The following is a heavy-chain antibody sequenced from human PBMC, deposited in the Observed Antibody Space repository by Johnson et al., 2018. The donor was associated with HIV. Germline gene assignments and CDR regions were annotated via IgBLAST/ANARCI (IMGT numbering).Heavy chain of an antibody. V-gene: IGHV3-30*02. Sequence: QMQLVESGGGVVRPGGSLRLSCAASGFTFDDYGMSWVRQVAGKGLEWVAFIRYDGNNKYYADSVKGRFTISRDKSKNTLYLQMKSLRPEDTAVYYCARESKWESRTPHAFDIWGQGTMVTVSS. CDR3: ARESKWESRTPHAFDI. CDR1: GFTFDDYG. CDR2: IRYDGNNK. J-gene: IGHJ3*02. D-gene: IGHD1-26*01.